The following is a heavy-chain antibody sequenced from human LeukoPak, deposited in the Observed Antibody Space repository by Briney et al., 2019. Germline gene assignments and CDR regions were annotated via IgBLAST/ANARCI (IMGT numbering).Heavy chain of an antibody. D-gene: IGHD3-3*01. Sequence: SETLSLTCAVYGGSFSGYYWSWIRQPPGKGLEWIGYIYHSGSTYYNPSLESRVTISVDRSKNQFSLKLSSVTAADTAVYYCARGNTYYDFWSGYTFDYWGQGTLVTVSS. CDR2: IYHSGST. CDR1: GGSFSGYY. V-gene: IGHV4-34*01. CDR3: ARGNTYYDFWSGYTFDY. J-gene: IGHJ4*02.